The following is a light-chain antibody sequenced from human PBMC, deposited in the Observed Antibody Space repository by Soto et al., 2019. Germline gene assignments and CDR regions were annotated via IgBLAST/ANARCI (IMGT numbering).Light chain of an antibody. CDR3: QRYGSSPPFT. V-gene: IGKV3-20*01. CDR2: GAS. J-gene: IGKJ2*01. Sequence: EIVLTQSPGTLSLSPGERATLSCRASQRVSSSYLAWYQQKPGQAPRLLIYGASTRATGIPDRFSGSGPGTDFTLTISRLEPEDFAVYFCQRYGSSPPFTFGQGTKVEI. CDR1: QRVSSSY.